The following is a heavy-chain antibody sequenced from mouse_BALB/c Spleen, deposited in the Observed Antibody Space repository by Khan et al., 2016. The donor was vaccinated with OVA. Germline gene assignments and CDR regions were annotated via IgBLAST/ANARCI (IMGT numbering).Heavy chain of an antibody. J-gene: IGHJ3*01. Sequence: EVQLQESGPSLVKPSQTLSLTCSVTGDSITSGYWNWIRKSPGNKLEYMGHIIYTGSTYYNPSLKSRISITRHTSENQYYLQLNSVTDEDTATYYCARSTYRFAFVYWGQGTLVTVSA. CDR1: GDSITSGY. D-gene: IGHD2-14*01. CDR3: ARSTYRFAFVY. V-gene: IGHV3-8*02. CDR2: IIYTGST.